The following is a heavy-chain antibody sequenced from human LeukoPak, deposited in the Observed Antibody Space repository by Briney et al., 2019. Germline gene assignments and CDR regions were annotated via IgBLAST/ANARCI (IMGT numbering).Heavy chain of an antibody. CDR2: IYYSGST. Sequence: SETLSLTCTVSGGSISSYYWSWIRQPPGKGLEWIGYIYYSGSTNYNPSLKSRVTISVDTSKNQFSLKLSSVTAADTAVYYCASLDYGDQFDYWGQGTLVTVSS. D-gene: IGHD4-17*01. J-gene: IGHJ4*02. CDR3: ASLDYGDQFDY. V-gene: IGHV4-59*08. CDR1: GGSISSYY.